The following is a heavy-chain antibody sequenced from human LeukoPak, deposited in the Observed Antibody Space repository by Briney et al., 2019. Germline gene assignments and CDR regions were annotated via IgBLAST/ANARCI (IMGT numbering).Heavy chain of an antibody. J-gene: IGHJ4*02. CDR2: LYSGRTP. Sequence: GGSLRLSCAASGFTVSSNYMSWVRQAPGKGVERVSVLYSGRTPYYADSVKGRFTISRQTSKNTLYLQMNSLRAEDTAVYYCARGDYYDTSGYLNWGQGTLVTVSS. CDR3: ARGDYYDTSGYLN. V-gene: IGHV3-53*04. D-gene: IGHD3-22*01. CDR1: GFTVSSNY.